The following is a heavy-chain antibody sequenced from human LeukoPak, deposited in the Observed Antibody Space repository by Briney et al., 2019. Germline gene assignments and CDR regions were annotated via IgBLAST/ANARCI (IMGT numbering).Heavy chain of an antibody. J-gene: IGHJ4*02. Sequence: SETLSLTCTVSGGSISSNRYNWGWIRQPPGKGLEWIASIYYSGSTYYNPSLKTRVTISVDTSKNQLSLRLSSMTAADTAVYYCASSNLGVDTAMVVWGQGTLVTVSS. D-gene: IGHD5-18*01. CDR2: IYYSGST. CDR1: GGSISSNRYN. V-gene: IGHV4-39*07. CDR3: ASSNLGVDTAMVV.